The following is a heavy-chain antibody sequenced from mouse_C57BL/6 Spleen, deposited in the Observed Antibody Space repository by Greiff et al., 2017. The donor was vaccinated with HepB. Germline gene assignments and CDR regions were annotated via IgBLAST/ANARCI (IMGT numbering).Heavy chain of an antibody. J-gene: IGHJ1*03. CDR1: GFTFSSYA. D-gene: IGHD1-1*01. V-gene: IGHV5-4*01. Sequence: EVQVVESGGGLVKPGGSLKLSCAASGFTFSSYAMSWVRQTPEKRLEWVATISDGGSYTYYPDNVKGRFTISRDNAKNNLYLQMSHLKSEDTAMYYCARDGSSLWYFDVWGTGTTVTVSS. CDR2: ISDGGSYT. CDR3: ARDGSSLWYFDV.